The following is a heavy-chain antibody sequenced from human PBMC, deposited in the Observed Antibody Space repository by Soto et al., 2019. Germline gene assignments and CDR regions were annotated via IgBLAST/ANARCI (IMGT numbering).Heavy chain of an antibody. CDR1: GCTVTSYA. CDR2: INAGNGNT. Sequence: GASVKVSCKASGCTVTSYAMQWVRQAPGQRLEWMGWINAGNGNTKYSQKFQGRVTITRDTSASTAYMELSSLRSEDTAVYYCARDEVYAADYWGQGTLVTVSS. V-gene: IGHV1-3*01. J-gene: IGHJ4*02. CDR3: ARDEVYAADY. D-gene: IGHD2-8*01.